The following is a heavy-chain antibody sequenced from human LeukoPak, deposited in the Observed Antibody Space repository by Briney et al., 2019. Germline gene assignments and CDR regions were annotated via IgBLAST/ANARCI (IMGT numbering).Heavy chain of an antibody. D-gene: IGHD2-2*01. CDR2: ISSTGST. Sequence: SETLSLTCTVSGGSVSSGGYYWSWIRQPAGKGLEYLGRISSTGSTNYNPSLRSRVTISVDTSKNQFSLKLSSVTAADTAVYYCAREGRYSSGTNFDYWGQGTLVTVSS. CDR1: GGSVSSGGYY. J-gene: IGHJ4*02. CDR3: AREGRYSSGTNFDY. V-gene: IGHV4-61*02.